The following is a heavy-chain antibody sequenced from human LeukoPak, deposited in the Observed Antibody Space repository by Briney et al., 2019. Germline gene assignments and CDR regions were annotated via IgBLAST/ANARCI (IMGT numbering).Heavy chain of an antibody. Sequence: TGGSLRLSCGVSGFIFGDYAMHWVRQAPGKGPEWVSVISYDGGQKYYADSVKGRFTISRDNSKNTLYLQMSSLRAEDMAVYYCARGENYRFDYWGQGTLVTVTS. CDR2: ISYDGGQK. CDR3: ARGENYRFDY. D-gene: IGHD1-7*01. J-gene: IGHJ4*02. V-gene: IGHV3-30-3*01. CDR1: GFIFGDYA.